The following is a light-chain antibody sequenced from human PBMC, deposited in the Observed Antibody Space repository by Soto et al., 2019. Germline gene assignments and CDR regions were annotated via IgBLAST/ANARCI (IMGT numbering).Light chain of an antibody. V-gene: IGKV1-33*01. J-gene: IGKJ2*01. Sequence: DFQLTQSPSSLATSLGDRVTITCQASQDISDSLNWYQQKPGKAPKLLIYHAFNVATEVPSRFSGSRSGTDFTLTIRRLQSEDIATYYCQQYGSVYSFGQGTRLEIK. CDR3: QQYGSVYS. CDR1: QDISDS. CDR2: HAF.